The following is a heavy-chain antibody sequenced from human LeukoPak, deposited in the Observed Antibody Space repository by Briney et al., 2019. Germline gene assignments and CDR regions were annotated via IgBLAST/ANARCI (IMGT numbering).Heavy chain of an antibody. CDR1: DYSISSGYY. CDR2: FYHGGST. Sequence: SETLSLTCAVSDYSISSGYYYGCSRQPPGKGLQGIVRFYHGGSTYYNQSLKRRVTISVETSKNQFSLKMSSVTAAATAAYYWASNSRAVIGDSYYFDDWGKGTLVTVSS. V-gene: IGHV4-38-2*01. J-gene: IGHJ4*01. CDR3: ASNSRAVIGDSYYFDD. D-gene: IGHD2/OR15-2a*01.